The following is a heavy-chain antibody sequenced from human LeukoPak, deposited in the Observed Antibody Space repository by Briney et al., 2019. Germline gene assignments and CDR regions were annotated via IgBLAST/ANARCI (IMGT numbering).Heavy chain of an antibody. CDR3: AREAARPYYYYYTDV. Sequence: PGGSLRLSCAASGFTFSSYAMHWVRQAPGKGLEWVAVISYDGSNKYYADSVKGRFTISRDNSKNTLYLQMNSLRAEDTAVYYCAREAARPYYYYYTDVWGKGTTVTVSS. CDR2: ISYDGSNK. J-gene: IGHJ6*03. CDR1: GFTFSSYA. V-gene: IGHV3-30-3*01. D-gene: IGHD6-6*01.